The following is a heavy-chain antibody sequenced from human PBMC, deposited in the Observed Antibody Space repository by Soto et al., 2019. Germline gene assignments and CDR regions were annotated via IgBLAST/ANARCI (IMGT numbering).Heavy chain of an antibody. J-gene: IGHJ3*02. CDR3: ARGRSYQIAFDI. Sequence: QVQLVQSGAEVKKPGSSVKVSCKASGGTFSSYAISWVRQAPGQGLEWMGGIIPIFGTANYAQKFQGRGKITADESTSTAYKELSSLRSEDTAVYYCARGRSYQIAFDIWGQGTMVTVSS. D-gene: IGHD2-2*01. V-gene: IGHV1-69*01. CDR1: GGTFSSYA. CDR2: IIPIFGTA.